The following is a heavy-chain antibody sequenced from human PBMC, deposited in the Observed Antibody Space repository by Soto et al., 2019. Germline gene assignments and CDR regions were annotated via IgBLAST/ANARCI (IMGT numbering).Heavy chain of an antibody. CDR3: ASHFTGVLVLGTSPPGGDNFGWDV. J-gene: IGHJ6*02. Sequence: QVQLVQSGAEVKKPGSSVKVSCKASGGTFSRYTFTWVRQAPGQGLEWMGRIIPIVDIPNYAQKFQGRVTITEDKSTSRAYMELSRLTSDDTAVYYCASHFTGVLVLGTSPPGGDNFGWDVWGQGTTVSVS. V-gene: IGHV1-69*02. D-gene: IGHD2-8*02. CDR1: GGTFSRYT. CDR2: IIPIVDIP.